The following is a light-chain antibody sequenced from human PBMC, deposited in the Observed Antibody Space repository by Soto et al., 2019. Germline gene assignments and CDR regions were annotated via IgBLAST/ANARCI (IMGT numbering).Light chain of an antibody. CDR2: KAS. V-gene: IGKV1-5*03. J-gene: IGKJ1*01. Sequence: DVQMTQWPSTLSASVGERVTITCRASQSVSTLLAWYQQKPGKAPKLLIYKASSLESGVPPRFSGRGSGTEFTLTISSLQPDDFATYYCQQYNTYSRTFGQGTKGDIK. CDR3: QQYNTYSRT. CDR1: QSVSTL.